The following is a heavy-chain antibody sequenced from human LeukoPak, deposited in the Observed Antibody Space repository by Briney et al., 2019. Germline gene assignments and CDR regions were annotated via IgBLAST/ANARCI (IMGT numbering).Heavy chain of an antibody. J-gene: IGHJ4*02. D-gene: IGHD6-13*01. CDR2: IYHSGST. CDR1: GGFISSGGYS. CDR3: ARQEAAAGSFDY. Sequence: SQTLSLTCAVSGGFISSGGYSWSWIRQPPGKGLEWIGYIYHSGSTYYNPSLKSRVTISVDRSKNQFSLKLSSVTAADTAVYYCARQEAAAGSFDYWGQGTLVTVSS. V-gene: IGHV4-30-2*01.